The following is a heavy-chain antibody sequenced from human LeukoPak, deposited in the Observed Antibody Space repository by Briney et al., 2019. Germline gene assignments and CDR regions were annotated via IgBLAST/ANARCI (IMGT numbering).Heavy chain of an antibody. D-gene: IGHD3-3*01. CDR3: ARGHYDFWSGSPSYYGMDV. J-gene: IGHJ6*02. CDR1: GGSISSGGYS. Sequence: SETLSLTCAVSGGSISSGGYSWSWIRQPPGKGLEWIGYIYHSGSTYYNPSIKSRVTISVDRSKNQFSLKLSSVTAADTAVYYCARGHYDFWSGSPSYYGMDVWGQGTTVTVSS. V-gene: IGHV4-30-2*01. CDR2: IYHSGST.